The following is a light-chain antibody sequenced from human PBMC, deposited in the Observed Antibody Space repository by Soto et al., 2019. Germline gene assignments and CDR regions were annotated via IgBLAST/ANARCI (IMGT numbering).Light chain of an antibody. CDR2: AAS. V-gene: IGKV1D-16*01. Sequence: DVQMTPSPSSLSASVGDRVTITCRASQGINSWLAWYQQKPEKAPKSLIYAASSLQTGVPPRFSGSGSGTYITLTISNLQPEDSATYYCDQYNIYPLACGVGTKVVIK. CDR3: DQYNIYPLA. J-gene: IGKJ4*01. CDR1: QGINSW.